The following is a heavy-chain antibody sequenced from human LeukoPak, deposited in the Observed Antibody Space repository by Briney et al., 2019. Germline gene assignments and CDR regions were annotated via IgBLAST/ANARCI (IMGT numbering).Heavy chain of an antibody. CDR1: GYSFTSYW. V-gene: IGHV5-51*01. CDR3: ARTSRPTYYYDSSGYYSDY. J-gene: IGHJ4*02. D-gene: IGHD3-22*01. Sequence: GESLKISCRGSGYSFTSYWIGWVRQMPGKGLEWMGIIYPGDSDTRYSPSFQGQVTISADKSISTAYLQWSSLKASDTATYYCARTSRPTYYYDSSGYYSDYWGQGTLVTVSS. CDR2: IYPGDSDT.